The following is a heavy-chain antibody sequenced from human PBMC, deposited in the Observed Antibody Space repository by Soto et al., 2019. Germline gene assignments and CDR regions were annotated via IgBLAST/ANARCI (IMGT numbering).Heavy chain of an antibody. J-gene: IGHJ6*02. Sequence: PGGSLRLSCSASGFTLSSYWMSWVRQAPGKGLEWVANIKQDGSEKYYVDSVKGRFTISRDNAKNSLYLQMDSLRAEDTAVYYCARDLDAMVRQFPSRLSGGMDVWGQGTTVTVSS. CDR3: ARDLDAMVRQFPSRLSGGMDV. CDR2: IKQDGSEK. D-gene: IGHD3-10*01. V-gene: IGHV3-7*05. CDR1: GFTLSSYW.